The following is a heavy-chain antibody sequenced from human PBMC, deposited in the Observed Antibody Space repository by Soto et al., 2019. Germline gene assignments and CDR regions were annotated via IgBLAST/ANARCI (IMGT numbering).Heavy chain of an antibody. D-gene: IGHD1-26*01. Sequence: QAQLVQSGAEVKKPGASVKVSCKASGYTFPSYGISWVRQAPGQGLEWMGWITVYNGNTNYAQKVKSTDTMTTDTSTNTAYMELRSLSSDDTAVYYCARGVGATSYDFDYWGQGTLVTVSS. J-gene: IGHJ4*02. CDR2: ITVYNGNT. CDR1: GYTFPSYG. V-gene: IGHV1-18*01. CDR3: ARGVGATSYDFDY.